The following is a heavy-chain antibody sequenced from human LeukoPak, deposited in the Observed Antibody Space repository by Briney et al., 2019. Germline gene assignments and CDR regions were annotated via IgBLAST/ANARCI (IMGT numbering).Heavy chain of an antibody. J-gene: IGHJ4*02. D-gene: IGHD3-9*01. CDR2: IYHSGST. Sequence: SETLSLTCAVSGGSISSSNWWSWVRQPPGKGLEWIGEIYHSGSTNYNPSLKSRDTISVDTSKNQFSLKLSSVTAADTAVYYCARGYDILTGDDYWGQGTLVTVSS. CDR3: ARGYDILTGDDY. V-gene: IGHV4-4*02. CDR1: GGSISSSNW.